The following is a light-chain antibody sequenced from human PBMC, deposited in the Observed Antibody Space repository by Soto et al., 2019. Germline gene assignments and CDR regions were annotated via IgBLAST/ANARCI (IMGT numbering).Light chain of an antibody. CDR2: ATS. CDR3: QKYNSAPLT. V-gene: IGKV1-27*01. Sequence: DVQMTQSASSLSAFVGDRVTITCRASQGIAPYLAWFQQKPGKVPKLLIYATSTLQSGVPSRFSGSGSGTDFTLTISSLQPVDVATYYCQKYNSAPLTFGGGTKVEIK. CDR1: QGIAPY. J-gene: IGKJ4*01.